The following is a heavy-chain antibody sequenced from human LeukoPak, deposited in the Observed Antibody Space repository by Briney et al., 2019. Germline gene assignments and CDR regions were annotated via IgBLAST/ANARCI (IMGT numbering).Heavy chain of an antibody. J-gene: IGHJ3*02. D-gene: IGHD3-10*01. CDR3: ARAKDQSRVWFGEPLDYAFDI. Sequence: GGSLRLSCAASGLTGSHNYVSWVRQAPGKGLEWVSAIHTSGDTCYADSVKGRFTISRDTSKNTLYLQINSLRVEDTAVYYCARAKDQSRVWFGEPLDYAFDIWGQGTMVTVSS. CDR2: IHTSGDT. V-gene: IGHV3-53*01. CDR1: GLTGSHNY.